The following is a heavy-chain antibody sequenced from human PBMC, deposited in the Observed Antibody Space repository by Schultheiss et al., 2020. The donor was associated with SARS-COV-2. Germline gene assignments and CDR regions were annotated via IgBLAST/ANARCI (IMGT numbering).Heavy chain of an antibody. CDR1: GGSISSYY. CDR2: INHSGST. J-gene: IGHJ4*02. D-gene: IGHD3-16*02. V-gene: IGHV4-59*04. CDR3: ARGTFGGVIALDY. Sequence: SETLSLTCTVSGGSISSYYWSWIRQPPGKGLEWIGEINHSGSTYYNPSLKSRVTISVDTSKNQFSLKLSSVTAADTAVYYCARGTFGGVIALDYWGQGTLVTVSS.